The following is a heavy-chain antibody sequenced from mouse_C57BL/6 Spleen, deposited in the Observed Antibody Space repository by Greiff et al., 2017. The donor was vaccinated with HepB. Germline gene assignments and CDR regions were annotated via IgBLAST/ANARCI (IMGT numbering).Heavy chain of an antibody. CDR2: IDPSDSET. V-gene: IGHV1-52*01. D-gene: IGHD1-1*01. J-gene: IGHJ4*01. CDR1: GYTFTSYW. CDR3: AEGSSYDYAMDY. Sequence: QVQLKQPGAELVRPGSSVKLSCKASGYTFTSYWMHWVKQRPIQGLEWIGNIDPSDSETHYNQKFKDKATLTVDKSSSTAYMQLSSLTSEDSAVYYCAEGSSYDYAMDYWGQGTSVTVSS.